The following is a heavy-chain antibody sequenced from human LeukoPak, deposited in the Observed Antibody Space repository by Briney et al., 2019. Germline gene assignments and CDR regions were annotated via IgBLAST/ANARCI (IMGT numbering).Heavy chain of an antibody. CDR3: ARDFGVDDSSGYRAFDI. V-gene: IGHV1-69*05. CDR1: GGTFSSYA. CDR2: IIPIFGTA. D-gene: IGHD3-22*01. Sequence: SVKVSCKASGGTFSSYAISWVRQAPGQGLEWMGRIIPIFGTANYAQKFQGGVTITTDESTSTAYMELSSLRSEDTAVYYCARDFGVDDSSGYRAFDIWGQGTMVTVSS. J-gene: IGHJ3*02.